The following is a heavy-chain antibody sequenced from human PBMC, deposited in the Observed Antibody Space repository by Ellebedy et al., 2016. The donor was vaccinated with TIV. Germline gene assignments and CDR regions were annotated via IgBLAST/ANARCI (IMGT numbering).Heavy chain of an antibody. D-gene: IGHD3-22*01. CDR1: GGSISSHY. J-gene: IGHJ4*02. CDR3: ARGFENFTMIVVVSNYFDY. Sequence: SETLSLTCTVSGGSISSHYWSWIRQPPGKGLEWIGYIYYSGSTNYNPSLRSRVTISVDTSKNQFSLKLSSVTAADTAVYYCARGFENFTMIVVVSNYFDYWGQGTLVTVSS. CDR2: IYYSGST. V-gene: IGHV4-59*11.